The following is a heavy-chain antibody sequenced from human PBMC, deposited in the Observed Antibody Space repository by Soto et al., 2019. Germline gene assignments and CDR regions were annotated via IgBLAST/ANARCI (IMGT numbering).Heavy chain of an antibody. V-gene: IGHV3-23*01. CDR1: GFTFSSYA. CDR2: ISGSGGST. Sequence: PGGSLRLSCAASGFTFSSYAMSWVRQAPGKGLEWVSAISGSGGSTYYADSVKGRFTISRDNSKNTLYLQMNSLRAEDTAVYYCAKALANDFWSVMGYYFDYWGQGTLVTVSS. D-gene: IGHD3-3*01. J-gene: IGHJ4*02. CDR3: AKALANDFWSVMGYYFDY.